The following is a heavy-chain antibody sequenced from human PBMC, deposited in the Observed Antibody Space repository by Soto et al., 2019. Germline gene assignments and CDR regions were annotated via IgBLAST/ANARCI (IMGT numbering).Heavy chain of an antibody. J-gene: IGHJ3*02. CDR2: MNPNSGNT. V-gene: IGHV1-8*01. Sequence: ASVKVSCKASGYTFTSYDINWVRQATGQGLEWMGWMNPNSGNTGYAQKFQGRVTMTRNTSISTAYMELSSLRSEDTAVYYCARGSNYYDSSGRDAFDIWGQGTMVTVSS. CDR1: GYTFTSYD. D-gene: IGHD3-22*01. CDR3: ARGSNYYDSSGRDAFDI.